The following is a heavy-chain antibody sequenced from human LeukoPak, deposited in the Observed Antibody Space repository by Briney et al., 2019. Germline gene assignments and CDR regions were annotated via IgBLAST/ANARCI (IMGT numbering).Heavy chain of an antibody. J-gene: IGHJ3*01. V-gene: IGHV4-59*01. Sequence: SETLSLTCTVSGGSISSYYWSWIRQPPGKGLEWIGYIYYRGSTSYNPSLKSRVTISVDTSKNQFSLKLSSVTAADTAVYFCARVPYYYDSSGAFDVWGLGTMVTVPS. D-gene: IGHD3-22*01. CDR1: GGSISSYY. CDR3: ARVPYYYDSSGAFDV. CDR2: IYYRGST.